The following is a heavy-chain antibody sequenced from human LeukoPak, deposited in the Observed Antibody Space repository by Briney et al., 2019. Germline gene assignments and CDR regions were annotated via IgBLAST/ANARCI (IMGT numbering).Heavy chain of an antibody. CDR3: ARVSFWSGYSSDY. Sequence: GGSLRLSCAASGFTFSSYEMNWVRQAPGKGLEWVSYISSSGSTIYYADSVKGRFTISKDNSKNTLYLQMNSLRAEDTAVYYCARVSFWSGYSSDYWGQGTLVTVSS. CDR1: GFTFSSYE. V-gene: IGHV3-48*03. CDR2: ISSSGSTI. J-gene: IGHJ4*02. D-gene: IGHD3-3*01.